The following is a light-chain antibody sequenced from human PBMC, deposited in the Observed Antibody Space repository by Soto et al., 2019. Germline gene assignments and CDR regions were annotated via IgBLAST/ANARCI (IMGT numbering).Light chain of an antibody. Sequence: QSALTQPASVSGSPGQSITISCNGTSSDVGGYNYVSWYQQHPGKAPKLMIYDVSNRPSGVSNRFSGSKSGNTASLTISGLQSEDEADHYCSSYTSSSTRVFGGGTKLTVL. V-gene: IGLV2-14*01. CDR1: SSDVGGYNY. CDR3: SSYTSSSTRV. CDR2: DVS. J-gene: IGLJ2*01.